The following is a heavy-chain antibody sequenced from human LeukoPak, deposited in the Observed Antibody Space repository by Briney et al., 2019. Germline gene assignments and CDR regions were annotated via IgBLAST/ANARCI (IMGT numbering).Heavy chain of an antibody. CDR2: INPNSGGT. V-gene: IGHV1-2*06. J-gene: IGHJ5*02. CDR1: GYTFTGYY. D-gene: IGHD2-15*01. Sequence: GASVKVSCKASGYTFTGYYMHWVRQAPGQGLEWMGRINPNSGGTNYAQKFQGRVTMTRDTSTSTVYMELSSLRSEDTAVYYCARDMVVVAASRFNSFDPWGQGTLVTVSS. CDR3: ARDMVVVAASRFNSFDP.